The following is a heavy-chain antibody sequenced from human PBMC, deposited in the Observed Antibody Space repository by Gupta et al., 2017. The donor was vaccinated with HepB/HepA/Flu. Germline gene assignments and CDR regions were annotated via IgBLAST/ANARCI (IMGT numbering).Heavy chain of an antibody. D-gene: IGHD6-6*01. J-gene: IGHJ4*02. CDR1: GGSISSYY. CDR3: AIDIVSSASINYFDY. V-gene: IGHV4-59*01. Sequence: QVQPQESGPGLVKPSETLSVTCTGPGGSISSYYWSWIRQPPGKGLEWIGYIYYSGRTHYNPSLKSRVTIPVDPSKHQFSLMLSSVPAARPAVYYCAIDIVSSASINYFDYWGQGTLVTVYS. CDR2: IYYSGRT.